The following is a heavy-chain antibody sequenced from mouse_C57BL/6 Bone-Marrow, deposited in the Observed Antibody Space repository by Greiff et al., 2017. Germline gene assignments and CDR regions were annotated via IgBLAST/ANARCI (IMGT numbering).Heavy chain of an antibody. V-gene: IGHV5-6*01. J-gene: IGHJ4*01. Sequence: EVQRVESGGDLVKPGGSLKLSCAASGFTFSSYGMSWVRQTPDKRLEWVATISSGGSYTYYPDSVKGRFTISRDNAKNTLYLQMSSLKSEYTAMYYCARRSIAMDYWGQGTSVTVSS. CDR1: GFTFSSYG. CDR2: ISSGGSYT. CDR3: ARRSIAMDY.